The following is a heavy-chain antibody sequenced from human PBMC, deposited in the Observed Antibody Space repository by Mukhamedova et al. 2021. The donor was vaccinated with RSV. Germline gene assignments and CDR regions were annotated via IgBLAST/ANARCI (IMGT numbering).Heavy chain of an antibody. J-gene: IGHJ3*02. V-gene: IGHV4-61*01. Sequence: GSYYWSWIRQPPGKGLEWIGYIYYSGSTNYNPSLKSRVTISVDTSKNQFSLKLSSVTAADTAVYYCARVNRGVGAFDIWGQGTMV. CDR2: IYYSGST. CDR3: ARVNRGVGAFDI. CDR1: GSYY. D-gene: IGHD2/OR15-2a*01.